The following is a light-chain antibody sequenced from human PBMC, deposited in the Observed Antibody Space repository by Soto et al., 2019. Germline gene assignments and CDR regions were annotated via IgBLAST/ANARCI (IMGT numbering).Light chain of an antibody. CDR2: GAS. CDR1: QSVSSSY. V-gene: IGKV3-20*01. J-gene: IGKJ1*01. CDR3: QQYGSSPWT. Sequence: EIVLTQSPGTLSLSPGERATLSCRASQSVSSSYLAWYQQKPGQAPRLIIYGASSRATSIPDRFSGSESGTDFTLTISRLEPEDFAVYYCQQYGSSPWTFGQGTKV.